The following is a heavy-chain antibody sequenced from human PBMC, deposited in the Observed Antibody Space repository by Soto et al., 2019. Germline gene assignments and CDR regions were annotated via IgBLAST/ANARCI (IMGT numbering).Heavy chain of an antibody. J-gene: IGHJ6*02. CDR3: AKVPAAIFYYYGMDV. D-gene: IGHD2-2*01. V-gene: IGHV3-23*01. CDR2: ISGSGGST. CDR1: GFTFSSYA. Sequence: GGSLRLSCAASGFTFSSYAMSWVRQAPGKGLEWVSAISGSGGSTYNADSVKGRFTISRDNSKNTLYLQMNSLRAEDTAVYYCAKVPAAIFYYYGMDVWGQGTTVTVSS.